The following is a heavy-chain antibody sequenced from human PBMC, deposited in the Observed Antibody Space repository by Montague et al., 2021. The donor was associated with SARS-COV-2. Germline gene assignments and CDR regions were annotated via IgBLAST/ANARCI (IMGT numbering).Heavy chain of an antibody. V-gene: IGHV4-61*02. CDR3: VRALVGWSVGWFDP. Sequence: TLSLTCTVSGGSISGGTYHWSWIRQPAGKRLEWIGRTSPSGGTRYNPSLRGRVTISVDTSQNQFSLSLSSVTAEDTAVYYCVRALVGWSVGWFDPWGQGTLVTVSS. J-gene: IGHJ5*02. D-gene: IGHD6-19*01. CDR1: GGSISGGTYH. CDR2: TSPSGGT.